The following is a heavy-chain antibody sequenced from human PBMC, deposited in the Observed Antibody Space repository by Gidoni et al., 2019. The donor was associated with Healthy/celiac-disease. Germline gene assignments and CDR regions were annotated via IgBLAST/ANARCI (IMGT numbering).Heavy chain of an antibody. Sequence: QVQLVASGGGVVQPGRSSRLSCAAAGFTFSSYAMHWARQAPGKGLEWVAIISYDGSKKYYADSVKGRFTISRDNSRNTLYLQMNSLRAEDTAVYYCARGKFDYFDYWGQGTLVTVSS. CDR1: GFTFSSYA. CDR3: ARGKFDYFDY. J-gene: IGHJ4*02. CDR2: ISYDGSKK. V-gene: IGHV3-30-3*01.